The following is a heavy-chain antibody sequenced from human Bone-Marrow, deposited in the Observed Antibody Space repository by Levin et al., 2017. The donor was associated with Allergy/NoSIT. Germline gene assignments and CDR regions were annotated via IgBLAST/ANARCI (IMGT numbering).Heavy chain of an antibody. J-gene: IGHJ3*01. CDR3: ARERGFGTFDF. Sequence: GGSLRLSCKASGYTFSGHHMHWVRHAPGQGLEWMGRINPNFGGANVAQKFQGRVIMTRDTSISTFYMEMSSLRSNDTAVYYCARERGFGTFDFWGQGTVVSVSS. D-gene: IGHD3-16*01. V-gene: IGHV1-2*06. CDR1: GYTFSGHH. CDR2: INPNFGGA.